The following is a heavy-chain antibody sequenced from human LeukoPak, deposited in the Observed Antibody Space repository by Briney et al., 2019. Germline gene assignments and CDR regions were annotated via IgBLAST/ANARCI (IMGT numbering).Heavy chain of an antibody. CDR3: ARGYRGWGLPLDY. D-gene: IGHD3-16*01. J-gene: IGHJ4*02. CDR1: GGSISSYY. CDR2: IYYSGST. Sequence: SETLSLTCTVSGGSISSYYWSWIRQPPGKGLEWIGYIYYSGSTNYNPSLKSRATISVDTSKNQFSLKLSSVTAADTAVYYCARGYRGWGLPLDYWGQGTLVTVSS. V-gene: IGHV4-59*01.